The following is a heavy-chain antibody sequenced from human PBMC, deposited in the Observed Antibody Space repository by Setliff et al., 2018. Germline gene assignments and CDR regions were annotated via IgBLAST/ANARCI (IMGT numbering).Heavy chain of an antibody. CDR3: ARDPTLYSAFPGYGMDV. D-gene: IGHD5-12*01. CDR2: MNPNSGNT. Sequence: GASVKVSCKASGYAFTSYGFSWVRQAPGQGLEWMGWMNPNSGNTGYAQKFQGRVTMTRNTSLSTAYMELSSLRSEDTAVYYCARDPTLYSAFPGYGMDVWGQGTTVTVSS. CDR1: GYAFTSYG. J-gene: IGHJ6*02. V-gene: IGHV1-8*01.